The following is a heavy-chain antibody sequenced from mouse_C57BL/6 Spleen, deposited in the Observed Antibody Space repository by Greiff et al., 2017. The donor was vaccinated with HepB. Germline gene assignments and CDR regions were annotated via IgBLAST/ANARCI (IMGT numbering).Heavy chain of an antibody. J-gene: IGHJ2*01. CDR3: ARGYYGSSPFDY. V-gene: IGHV5-17*01. Sequence: DVMLVESGGGLVKPGGSLKLSCAASGFTFSDYGMHWVRQAPEKGLEWVAYISSGSSTIYYADTVKGRFTISRDNAKNTLFLQMTSLRSEDTAMYYCARGYYGSSPFDYWGQGTTLTVSS. CDR2: ISSGSSTI. CDR1: GFTFSDYG. D-gene: IGHD1-1*01.